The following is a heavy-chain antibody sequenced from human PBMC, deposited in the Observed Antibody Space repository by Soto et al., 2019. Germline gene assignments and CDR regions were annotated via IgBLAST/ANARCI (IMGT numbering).Heavy chain of an antibody. CDR2: ISYDGSNK. D-gene: IGHD3-22*01. V-gene: IGHV3-30*01. CDR3: ARVSRAMIVVVITVSLDY. Sequence: PGGSLRXSCAASGFTFNTYAMHWVRQAPGQGLEWVAVISYDGSNKYYADSVKGRFTISRDNSKNTLYLQMNSLRTEDTAVYYCARVSRAMIVVVITVSLDYWGQGTLVTVSS. J-gene: IGHJ4*02. CDR1: GFTFNTYA.